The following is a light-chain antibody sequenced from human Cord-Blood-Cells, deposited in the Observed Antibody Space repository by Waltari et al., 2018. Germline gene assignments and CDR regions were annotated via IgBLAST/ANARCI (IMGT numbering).Light chain of an antibody. CDR2: EVS. CDR3: SSYTSSSTLVV. V-gene: IGLV2-14*01. J-gene: IGLJ3*02. Sequence: QSALTQPASVSGSPGQSITISCTGTSSDVGGYNYVSWYQQHPGTAPKLMFYEVSNRPAGVSSRFCGSKSGNTASLTISGLQAEDEADYCCSSYTSSSTLVVFGGGTKLTVL. CDR1: SSDVGGYNY.